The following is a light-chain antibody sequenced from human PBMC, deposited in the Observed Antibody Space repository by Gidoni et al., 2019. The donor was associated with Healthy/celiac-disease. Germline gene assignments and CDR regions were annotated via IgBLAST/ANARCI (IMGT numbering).Light chain of an antibody. CDR1: SSDVGGYNY. J-gene: IGLJ3*02. Sequence: QSALTQPAYVCGSPGQSITISCTGTSSDVGGYNYVSCYQQHPGKAPKLMIYDVSNRPSGVSNRFSGSKSSNTASLTISGLQAEDEADYYCSSYTSSSTRVFGGGTKLTVL. V-gene: IGLV2-14*03. CDR3: SSYTSSSTRV. CDR2: DVS.